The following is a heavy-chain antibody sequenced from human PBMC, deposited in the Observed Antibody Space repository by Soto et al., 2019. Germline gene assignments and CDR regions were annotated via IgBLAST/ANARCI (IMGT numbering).Heavy chain of an antibody. CDR1: GFTFSSYA. Sequence: PGGSLRLSCSASGFTFSSYAMHWVRQAPGKGLEYVSAISSNGGSTYYADSVKGRFTISRDNSKNALYLQMSSLRAEDTAVYYCVKGDDYGDYGDYYYYYGMDVWGQGTTVTVSS. D-gene: IGHD4-17*01. CDR3: VKGDDYGDYGDYYYYYGMDV. V-gene: IGHV3-64D*06. J-gene: IGHJ6*02. CDR2: ISSNGGST.